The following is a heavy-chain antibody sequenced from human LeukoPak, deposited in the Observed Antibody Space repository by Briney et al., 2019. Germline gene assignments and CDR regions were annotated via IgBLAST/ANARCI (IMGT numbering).Heavy chain of an antibody. D-gene: IGHD6-13*01. CDR2: ISSSSSYI. CDR3: ARDPQAYSSSGVWFDP. J-gene: IGHJ5*02. CDR1: GFTFSSYS. V-gene: IGHV3-21*01. Sequence: GGSLRLSCAASGFTFSSYSMNWVRQAPGKGLEWVSSISSSSSYIYYADSVKGRFTISRDNAKNSLYLQMNSPRAEDTAVYYCARDPQAYSSSGVWFDPWGQGTLVTVSS.